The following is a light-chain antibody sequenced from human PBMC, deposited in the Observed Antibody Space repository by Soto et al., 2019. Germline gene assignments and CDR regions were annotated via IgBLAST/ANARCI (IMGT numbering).Light chain of an antibody. CDR2: AAS. V-gene: IGKV1-17*01. Sequence: DIKVNQSPSSLSASVGDGVTIACRSSQDISNNLGWFQQKPGKAPKRLIYAASSLQSGVPSRFSGSGSGTEFTLTISSLQPEDFATYYCLQHTYLWTFGQGTKVDIK. J-gene: IGKJ1*01. CDR3: LQHTYLWT. CDR1: QDISNN.